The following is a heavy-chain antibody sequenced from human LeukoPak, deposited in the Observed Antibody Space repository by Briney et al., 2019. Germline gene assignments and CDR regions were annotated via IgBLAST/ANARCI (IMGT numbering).Heavy chain of an antibody. V-gene: IGHV1-8*01. D-gene: IGHD6-13*01. CDR1: GFTFTSYD. CDR2: MNPNNGDT. CDR3: ARDRAASFDY. J-gene: IGHJ4*02. Sequence: GASVKVSCKASGFTFTSYDINWVRQASGQGLEWMGWMNPNNGDTGYAQKFQGRVTMTRDTSISTAYMELRGLRSEDTAVYYCARDRAASFDYWGQGTLVTVSS.